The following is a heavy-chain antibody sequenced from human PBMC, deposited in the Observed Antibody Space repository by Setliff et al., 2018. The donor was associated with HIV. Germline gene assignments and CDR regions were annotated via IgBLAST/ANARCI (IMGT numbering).Heavy chain of an antibody. CDR2: ISAGGSTI. CDR1: GFTFSTNA. CDR3: ATDSSGYYLGGFDY. D-gene: IGHD3-22*01. J-gene: IGHJ4*02. V-gene: IGHV3-48*04. Sequence: GGSLRLSCAASGFTFSTNAMNWVRQAPGKGLEWVSGISAGGSTIYYADSVKGRFTISRDNAKNSLYLQMNNLRAEDTAVYYCATDSSGYYLGGFDYWGQGTLVTVSS.